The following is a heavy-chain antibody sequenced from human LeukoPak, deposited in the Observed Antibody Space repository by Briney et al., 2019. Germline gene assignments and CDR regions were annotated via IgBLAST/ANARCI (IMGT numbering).Heavy chain of an antibody. V-gene: IGHV4-4*07. J-gene: IGHJ4*02. CDR2: VYYTGNT. D-gene: IGHD3-10*02. CDR1: GGSTSDYY. CDR3: ARGGTLFTYFDS. Sequence: SSETLSLTCSVSGGSTSDYYWNWIRQPAGQGLEWLGRVYYTGNTAYNPSLESRLTMSLDTAKNQFSLKVTSVTAADTAVYYCARGGTLFTYFDSWGQGTLVTVSS.